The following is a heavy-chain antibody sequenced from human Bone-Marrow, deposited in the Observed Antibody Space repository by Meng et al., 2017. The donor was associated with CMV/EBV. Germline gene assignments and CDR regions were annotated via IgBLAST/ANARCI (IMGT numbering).Heavy chain of an antibody. Sequence: ETLSLTCAVYGGSFSGYYWSWVRQAPGKGLEWVGRIKSKTDGGTTDYAAPVKGRFTISRDDSKNTLYLQMNSLKTEDTAVYYCTVRTALGYCSGGSCYNRFDYWGQGTLVTVSS. V-gene: IGHV3-15*01. D-gene: IGHD2-15*01. CDR3: TVRTALGYCSGGSCYNRFDY. CDR1: GGSFSGYY. J-gene: IGHJ4*02. CDR2: IKSKTDGGTT.